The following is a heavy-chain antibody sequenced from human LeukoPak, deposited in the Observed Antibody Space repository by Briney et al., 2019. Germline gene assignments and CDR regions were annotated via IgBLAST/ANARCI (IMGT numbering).Heavy chain of an antibody. CDR3: VRGRGWYLDL. V-gene: IGHV3-23*01. CDR1: GFTFSGFA. J-gene: IGHJ2*01. CDR2: ISGSGDNT. Sequence: PGGSLRLSCAASGFTFSGFAMSWVRRTPGKGLEWVSGISGSGDNTLYADSVKGRFTISRDNSKNTLYLEMNSLRAEDTAVYSCVRGRGWYLDLWGRGTQVTVSS.